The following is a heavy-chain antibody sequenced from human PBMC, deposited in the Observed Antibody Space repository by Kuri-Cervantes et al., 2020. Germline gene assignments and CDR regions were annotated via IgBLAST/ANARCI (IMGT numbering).Heavy chain of an antibody. CDR2: ISYDGSNK. V-gene: IGHV3-30-3*01. D-gene: IGHD2-2*01. Sequence: GGSLRLSCAASGFTFSSYAMHWVRQAPGKGLEWVAVISYDGSNKYYADSVKGRFTISRDNAKNSLYLQMNSLRDEDTAVYYCAGDLPAPHIVVVPAADQKYYYYYGMDVWGQGTTVTVSS. CDR1: GFTFSSYA. J-gene: IGHJ6*02. CDR3: AGDLPAPHIVVVPAADQKYYYYYGMDV.